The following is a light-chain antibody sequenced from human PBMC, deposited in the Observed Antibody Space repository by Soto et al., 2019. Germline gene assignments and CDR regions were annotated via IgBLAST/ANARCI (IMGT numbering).Light chain of an antibody. J-gene: IGKJ1*01. CDR3: QQYGSSGT. CDR2: GAS. Sequence: EIVMMQSPATLSVSPGGRATLSCRASQSISDTLAWYQQKPGQAPRLLIYGASTRAPGFPARFSGSGSGTDFTLTISRLEPEDFAVYYCQQYGSSGTFGQGTKVDI. CDR1: QSISDT. V-gene: IGKV3-15*01.